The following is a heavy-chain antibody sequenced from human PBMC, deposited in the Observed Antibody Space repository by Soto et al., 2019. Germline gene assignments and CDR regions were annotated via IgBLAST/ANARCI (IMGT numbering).Heavy chain of an antibody. CDR1: GGTFSSYT. Sequence: QVQLVQSGAEVKKPGSSVKVSCKTSGGTFSSYTISWVRQAPGQGLEWMGRIIPILGIANYAQKFQGRVTITADKSTSTAYMELSSLRSEDTAVYYCAGGGHLYYYYGMDVWGQGTTVTVSS. CDR2: IIPILGIA. D-gene: IGHD2-15*01. CDR3: AGGGHLYYYYGMDV. V-gene: IGHV1-69*02. J-gene: IGHJ6*02.